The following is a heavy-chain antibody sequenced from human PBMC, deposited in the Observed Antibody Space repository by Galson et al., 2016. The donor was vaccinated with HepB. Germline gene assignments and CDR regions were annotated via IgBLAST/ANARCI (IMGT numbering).Heavy chain of an antibody. V-gene: IGHV3-7*03. CDR1: GFTFNSHW. Sequence: SLRLSCAASGFTFNSHWMSWVRQAPEKGLEWVADINQDGSEKHYVDSVQGRFTISRDNAENSLYLHMNSLRAEDTAVYYCARDRRYNSGWGHYYGPESFDSWGQGTLVTVSS. J-gene: IGHJ4*02. CDR2: INQDGSEK. CDR3: ARDRRYNSGWGHYYGPESFDS. D-gene: IGHD6-19*01.